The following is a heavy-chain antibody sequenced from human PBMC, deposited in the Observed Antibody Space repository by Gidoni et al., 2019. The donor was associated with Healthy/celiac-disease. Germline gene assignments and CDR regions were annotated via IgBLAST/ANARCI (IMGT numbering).Heavy chain of an antibody. CDR3: ARALYSSGWYDHDY. CDR2: IIPIFGTA. J-gene: IGHJ4*02. Sequence: QVQLVQSGAEVKKHGYSVKVSCTAPGGTFSSYAISWVRQAPGQGLEWMGGIIPIFGTANYAQKFQGRVTITADKSTSTAYMELSSLRSEDTAVYYCARALYSSGWYDHDYWGQGTLVTVSS. V-gene: IGHV1-69*06. CDR1: GGTFSSYA. D-gene: IGHD6-19*01.